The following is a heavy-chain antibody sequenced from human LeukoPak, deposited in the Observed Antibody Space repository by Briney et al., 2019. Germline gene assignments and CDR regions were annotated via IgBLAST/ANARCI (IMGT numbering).Heavy chain of an antibody. CDR1: GGSSSGYY. CDR3: ARGLLVVRGVIIGWFDP. D-gene: IGHD3-10*02. CDR2: INHSGST. Sequence: SETLSLTCAVYGGSSSGYYWSWIRQPPGKGLEWIGEINHSGSTNYNPSLKSRVTISVDTSKNQFSLKLSSVTAADTAVYYCARGLLVVRGVIIGWFDPWGQGTLVTVSS. J-gene: IGHJ5*02. V-gene: IGHV4-34*01.